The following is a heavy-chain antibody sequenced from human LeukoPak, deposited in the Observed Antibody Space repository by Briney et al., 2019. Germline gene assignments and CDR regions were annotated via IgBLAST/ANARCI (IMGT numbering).Heavy chain of an antibody. CDR2: IIPIFGTA. CDR1: GGTFSSYA. Sequence: GASVKVSCKASGGTFSSYAISWVRQAPGQGLEWMGGIIPIFGTANYAQKFQGRVTITADESTSTAYMELSSLRSDDTAVYHCATDPNYYGSGSLDYWGQGTLVTVSS. J-gene: IGHJ4*02. CDR3: ATDPNYYGSGSLDY. V-gene: IGHV1-69*13. D-gene: IGHD3-10*01.